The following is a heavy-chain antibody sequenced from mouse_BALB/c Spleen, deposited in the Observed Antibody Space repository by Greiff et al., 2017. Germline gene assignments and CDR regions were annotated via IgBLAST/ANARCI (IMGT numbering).Heavy chain of an antibody. D-gene: IGHD1-1*01. V-gene: IGHV3-8*02. CDR3: ARSLYYYGSSYNAMDY. J-gene: IGHJ4*01. CDR1: GDSITSGY. CDR2: ISYSGST. Sequence: EVMLVESGPSLVKPSQTLSLTCSVTGDSITSGYWNWIRKFPGNKLEYMGYISYSGSTYYNPSLKSRISITRDTSKNQYYLQLNSVTTEDTATYYCARSLYYYGSSYNAMDYWGQGTSVTVSS.